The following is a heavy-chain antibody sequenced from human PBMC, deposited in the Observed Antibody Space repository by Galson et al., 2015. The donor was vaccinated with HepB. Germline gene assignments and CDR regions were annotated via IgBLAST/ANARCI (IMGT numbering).Heavy chain of an antibody. J-gene: IGHJ2*01. CDR2: ISGSGGST. CDR1: GFTFSSYA. Sequence: SLRLSCAASGFTFSSYAMSWVRQAPGKGLEWVSAISGSGGSTYYADSVKGRFTISRDNSKNTLYLQMNSLRAEDTAVYYCAKAWHYYDSSGWYFDLWGRGTLVTVSS. D-gene: IGHD3-22*01. CDR3: AKAWHYYDSSGWYFDL. V-gene: IGHV3-23*01.